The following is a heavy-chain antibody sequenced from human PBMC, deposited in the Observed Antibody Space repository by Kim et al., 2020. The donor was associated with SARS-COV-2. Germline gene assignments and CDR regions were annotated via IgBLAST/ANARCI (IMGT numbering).Heavy chain of an antibody. CDR1: GDRVSSNSAA. CDR2: TYYRSKWYN. D-gene: IGHD3-3*01. Sequence: SQTLSLTCAISGDRVSSNSAAWNWIRQSPSRGLEWLGRTYYRSKWYNDYAVSVKSRITINPDTSKNQFSLQLNSVTPEDTAVYYCARGVTRFLEWLSYNWFDPWGQGTLVTVSS. J-gene: IGHJ5*02. V-gene: IGHV6-1*01. CDR3: ARGVTRFLEWLSYNWFDP.